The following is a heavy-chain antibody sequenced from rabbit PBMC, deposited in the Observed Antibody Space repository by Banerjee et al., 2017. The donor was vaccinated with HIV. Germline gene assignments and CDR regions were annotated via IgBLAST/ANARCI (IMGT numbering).Heavy chain of an antibody. V-gene: IGHV1S40*01. Sequence: QSLEESGGGLVKPEGSLTLTCKASGFSFSNKCVMCWVRQAPGKGLEWIACINTSTGNTVYASWAKGRFTISRTSSTTVALQMTSLTAADTATYFCARDSTSSSGYDYDLWGPGTLVTVS. CDR2: INTSTGNT. CDR1: GFSFSNKCV. J-gene: IGHJ4*01. D-gene: IGHD1-1*01. CDR3: ARDSTSSSGYDYDL.